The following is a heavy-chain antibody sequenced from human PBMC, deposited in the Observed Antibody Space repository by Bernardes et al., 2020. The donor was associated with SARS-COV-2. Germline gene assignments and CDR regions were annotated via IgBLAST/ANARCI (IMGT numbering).Heavy chain of an antibody. V-gene: IGHV4-31*03. Sequence: SETLSLTCTVSGGSIIIGGYYWSWIRQQPGMGPEWIGYIYSSGSTFYTPSLKSRVSMSMDTSQRQFSLRLRSVTAADTAVYYCARAVPGSVVVVAVDYFDYWGQGTLVTVSS. J-gene: IGHJ4*02. CDR2: IYSSGST. CDR1: GGSIIIGGYY. D-gene: IGHD2-2*01. CDR3: ARAVPGSVVVVAVDYFDY.